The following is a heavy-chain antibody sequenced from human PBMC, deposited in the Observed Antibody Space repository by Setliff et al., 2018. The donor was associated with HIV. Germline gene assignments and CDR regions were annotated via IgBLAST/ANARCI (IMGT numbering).Heavy chain of an antibody. CDR1: GFTTSSFP. V-gene: IGHV3-74*01. Sequence: PGGSLRLSCAASGFTTSSFPMYWVRQAPGKGLVWVSRVNSDGSSTNYADSVKGRFTMSRDNAKNTLHLQMNSLRAEDTALYYCARGDQTGYYRTYFYYMDLWGKGTTVTVSS. D-gene: IGHD3-9*01. CDR2: VNSDGSST. CDR3: ARGDQTGYYRTYFYYMDL. J-gene: IGHJ6*03.